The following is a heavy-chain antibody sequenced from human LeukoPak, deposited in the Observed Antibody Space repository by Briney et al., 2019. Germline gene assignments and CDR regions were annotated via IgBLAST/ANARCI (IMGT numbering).Heavy chain of an antibody. CDR3: ARGGYGPDY. Sequence: GGSLRLSCAASGFTFSTYWMSWVRQAPGKGLEWVANIKQDGSVKNYVDSVKGRFTISRDNAKNSLYLQMNSLRADDTAMYYCARGGYGPDYWGQGTLVTVSS. CDR1: GFTFSTYW. CDR2: IKQDGSVK. D-gene: IGHD5-12*01. J-gene: IGHJ4*02. V-gene: IGHV3-7*03.